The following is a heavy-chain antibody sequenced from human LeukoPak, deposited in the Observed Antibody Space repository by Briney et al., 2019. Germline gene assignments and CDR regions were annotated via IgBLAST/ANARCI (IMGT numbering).Heavy chain of an antibody. V-gene: IGHV4-30-4*01. CDR2: ISYSGST. CDR1: GGSISSGDYY. D-gene: IGHD3-22*01. Sequence: PSETLSLTCTVSGGSISSGDYYWNWIRQPPGKGLEWVGYISYSGSTYYNPSLKSRITISVDTSKNQFSLKLSPVTAADTAVYYCARGSLHYYYDSSGYFDYWGQGTLVTVSS. J-gene: IGHJ4*02. CDR3: ARGSLHYYYDSSGYFDY.